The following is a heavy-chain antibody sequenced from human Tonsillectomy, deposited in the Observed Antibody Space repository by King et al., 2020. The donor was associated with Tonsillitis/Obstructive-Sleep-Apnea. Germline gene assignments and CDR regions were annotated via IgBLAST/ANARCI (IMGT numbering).Heavy chain of an antibody. V-gene: IGHV5-10-1*03. D-gene: IGHD2-2*01. CDR3: ASRNSLRYCSSTSCSAM. J-gene: IGHJ3*02. CDR2: IDPSDSYT. CDR1: GYTFTSYW. Sequence: VQLVESGAEVKKPGESLRISCKGSGYTFTSYWISWVRQMPGKGLEWMGRIDPSDSYTNYSPSFQGHVTISADKFISTAYLQWSSLKASDTAMYYCASRNSLRYCSSTSCSAMWRQGTTVPVSS.